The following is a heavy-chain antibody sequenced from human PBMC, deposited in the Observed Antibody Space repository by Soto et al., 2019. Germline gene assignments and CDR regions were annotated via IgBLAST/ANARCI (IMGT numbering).Heavy chain of an antibody. CDR2: IYHSGST. J-gene: IGHJ5*02. D-gene: IGHD3-3*01. V-gene: IGHV4-30-2*01. CDR1: GGSISSGGYS. Sequence: SETLSLTCAVSGGSISSGGYSWSWIRQPPGKGLEWIGYIYHSGSTYYNPSLKSRVTISVDRSKNQFSLKLSSVTAADTAVYYCARGDGSYYDFWSGYYRGIWFDPCRQVTLVTVSS. CDR3: ARGDGSYYDFWSGYYRGIWFDP.